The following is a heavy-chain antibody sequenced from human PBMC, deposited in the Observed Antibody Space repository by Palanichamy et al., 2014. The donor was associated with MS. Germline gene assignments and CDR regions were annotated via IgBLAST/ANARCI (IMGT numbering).Heavy chain of an antibody. CDR2: IRSEDKGSAT. CDR3: TQHPDNWNDLFVDV. Sequence: EVKLVESGGGLVQPGGSLKLSCAASGFTFSGSAMHWVRLPTGKGLEWVGRIRSEDKGSATAYAEAVKGRFTISRDDSRNTTYLQMNSLKPEDTAVYYCTQHPDNWNDLFVDVWGLGTTVIVSS. CDR1: GFTFSGSA. V-gene: IGHV3-73*01. J-gene: IGHJ6*02. D-gene: IGHD1-1*01.